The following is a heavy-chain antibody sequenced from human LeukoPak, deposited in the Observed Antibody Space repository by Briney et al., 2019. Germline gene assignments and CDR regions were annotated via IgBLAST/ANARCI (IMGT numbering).Heavy chain of an antibody. Sequence: PGGSLRLSCAASGFTFSSYAMSWVRQAPGKGLEWVSAISGSGGSTYYADSVKGRFTISRDNSKNTLYLQMNSLRAEDTAVYYCARDYEELLDAFDIWGQGTMVTVSS. V-gene: IGHV3-23*01. CDR3: ARDYEELLDAFDI. D-gene: IGHD1-26*01. J-gene: IGHJ3*02. CDR2: ISGSGGST. CDR1: GFTFSSYA.